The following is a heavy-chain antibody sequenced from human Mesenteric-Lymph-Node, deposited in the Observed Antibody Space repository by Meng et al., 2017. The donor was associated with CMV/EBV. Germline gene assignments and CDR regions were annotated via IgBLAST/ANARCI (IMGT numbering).Heavy chain of an antibody. CDR3: ARGEVGFLEWLLPSPVDY. J-gene: IGHJ4*02. CDR1: GFTFSSYG. Sequence: GGSLRLSCAASGFTFSSYGMHWVRQAPGKGLEWVAVISYDGSNKYYADSVKGRFTISRDNSKNTLYLQMNSLRAEDTAVYYCARGEVGFLEWLLPSPVDYWGQGTLVTVSS. D-gene: IGHD3-3*01. V-gene: IGHV3-30*19. CDR2: ISYDGSNK.